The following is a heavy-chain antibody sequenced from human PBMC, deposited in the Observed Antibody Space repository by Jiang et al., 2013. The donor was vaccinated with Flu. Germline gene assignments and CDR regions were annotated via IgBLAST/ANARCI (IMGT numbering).Heavy chain of an antibody. CDR2: IYYSGST. CDR1: GGSISSYY. D-gene: IGHD5-18*01. CDR3: AARGSYGPEDFDY. Sequence: GLVKPSETLSLTCTVSGGSISSYYWSWIRQPPGKGLEWIGYIYYSGSTNYNPSLKSRVTISVDTSKNQFSLKLSSVTAADTAVYYCAARGSYGPEDFDYWGQGTLVTVSS. V-gene: IGHV4-59*01. J-gene: IGHJ4*02.